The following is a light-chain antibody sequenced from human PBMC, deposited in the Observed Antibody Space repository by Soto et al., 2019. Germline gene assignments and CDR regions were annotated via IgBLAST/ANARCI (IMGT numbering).Light chain of an antibody. Sequence: DIQMTQSPSTLSGSVGARVTITFRASQTISSWLAWYQQKPAKAPKRLIYKASTLKSGGPSRCSGSGAGTEFTLTIISLQPDDFATYYCQHYNSYSEAFGQGTKVDIK. V-gene: IGKV1-5*03. CDR3: QHYNSYSEA. CDR2: KAS. J-gene: IGKJ1*01. CDR1: QTISSW.